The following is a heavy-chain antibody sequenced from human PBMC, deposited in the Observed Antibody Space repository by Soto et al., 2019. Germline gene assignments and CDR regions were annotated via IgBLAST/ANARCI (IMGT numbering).Heavy chain of an antibody. CDR3: ARDGGGSYYDY. CDR1: GFTFSSYG. V-gene: IGHV3-33*01. CDR2: IWYDGSNK. D-gene: IGHD1-26*01. Sequence: GGSLRLSCAASGFTFSSYGMHWVRQAPGKGLEWVAVIWYDGSNKYYADSVKGRFTISRDNSKNMLYLQMNSLRAEDTAVYYCARDGGGSYYDYWGQGTLVTVSS. J-gene: IGHJ4*02.